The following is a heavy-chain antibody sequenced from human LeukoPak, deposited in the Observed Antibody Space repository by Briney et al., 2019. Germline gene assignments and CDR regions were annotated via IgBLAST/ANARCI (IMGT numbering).Heavy chain of an antibody. CDR1: GYSFTDYD. D-gene: IGHD3-16*01. CDR2: VNPKSGST. J-gene: IGHJ4*02. V-gene: IGHV1-8*01. CDR3: ARGVSIRRYAWAF. Sequence: ASVKVSCKASGYSFTDYDIIWVRQAAGPGLEWVGWVNPKSGSTAYAPKFQGRVTMTGSTSISTVYMELSSLRPEDSAVYYCARGVSIRRYAWAFWGQGSLVTVSS.